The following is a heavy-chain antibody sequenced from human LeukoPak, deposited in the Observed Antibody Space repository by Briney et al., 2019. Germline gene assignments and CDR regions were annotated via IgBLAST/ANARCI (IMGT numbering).Heavy chain of an antibody. J-gene: IGHJ6*04. Sequence: GGSLKLSCAASGFTFSGSAMHWVRQASGKGLEWVGRIRSKANSYSTAYAASVKGRFTISRDDSKNTAYLQMNSLKTEDTAVYYCTSPQGDFWSVERMDVWGKGTTVTVSS. CDR2: IRSKANSYST. CDR1: GFTFSGSA. D-gene: IGHD3-3*01. CDR3: TSPQGDFWSVERMDV. V-gene: IGHV3-73*01.